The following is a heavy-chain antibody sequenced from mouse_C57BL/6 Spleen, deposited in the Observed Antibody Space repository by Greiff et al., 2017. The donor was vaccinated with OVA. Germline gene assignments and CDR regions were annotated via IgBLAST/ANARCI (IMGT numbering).Heavy chain of an antibody. Sequence: QVHVKQPGAELVRPGSSVKLSCKASGYTFTSYWMDWVKQRPGQGLEWIGNIYPSDSETHYNQKFKDKATLTVDKSSSTAYMQLSSLTSEDSAVYYCARGNPLTWFAYWGQGTLVTVSA. CDR1: GYTFTSYW. D-gene: IGHD1-2*01. CDR2: IYPSDSET. V-gene: IGHV1-61*01. CDR3: ARGNPLTWFAY. J-gene: IGHJ3*01.